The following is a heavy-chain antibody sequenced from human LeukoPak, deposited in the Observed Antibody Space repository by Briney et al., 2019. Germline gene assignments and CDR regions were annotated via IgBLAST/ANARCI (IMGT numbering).Heavy chain of an antibody. CDR3: ARARVGATSDVGLDI. CDR2: IYYSGST. D-gene: IGHD1-26*01. CDR1: GDSISGDY. J-gene: IGHJ3*02. V-gene: IGHV4-59*01. Sequence: SETLSLTCTVSGDSISGDYWTWIRQPPGKGLEWIGYIYYSGSTNYNPSLKSRVIISIDTPKNQFSLKLSSVTAADTAVYYCARARVGATSDVGLDIWGQGTMVTVSS.